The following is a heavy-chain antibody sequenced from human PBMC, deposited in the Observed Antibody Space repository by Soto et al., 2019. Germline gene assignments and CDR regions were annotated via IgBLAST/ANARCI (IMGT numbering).Heavy chain of an antibody. J-gene: IGHJ5*02. CDR2: MNPDGSEQ. Sequence: PGGSLRLSCAASGFTFSYYWMTWVRQTPGKGLEGVANMNPDGSEQYYLDSVKGRFTISRDNAKNSLYLQMNNLRGEDTAVYYCTRDLNHDCGPWGQGTQVTVSS. D-gene: IGHD2-21*01. V-gene: IGHV3-7*04. CDR1: GFTFSYYW. CDR3: TRDLNHDCGP.